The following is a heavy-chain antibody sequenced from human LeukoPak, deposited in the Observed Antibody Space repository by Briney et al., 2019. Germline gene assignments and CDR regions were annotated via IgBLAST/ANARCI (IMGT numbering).Heavy chain of an antibody. J-gene: IGHJ5*02. D-gene: IGHD2-15*01. CDR3: ARHRCSGGSCYPMNWFDP. V-gene: IGHV4-39*01. CDR1: GGSISSSGYY. CDR2: IYYSGST. Sequence: SETLSLTCTVSGGSISSSGYYGGWIRQPPGKGLEWIGSIYYSGSTYYNPSLKSRVTISVDTSKNQFSLKLSSVTAADTAVYYCARHRCSGGSCYPMNWFDPWGQGTLVTVSS.